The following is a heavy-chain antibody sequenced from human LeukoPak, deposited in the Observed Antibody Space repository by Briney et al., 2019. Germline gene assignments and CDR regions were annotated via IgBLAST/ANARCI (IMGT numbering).Heavy chain of an antibody. D-gene: IGHD6-6*01. Sequence: ASVKVSCKASGYTFTGYYMHWVRQAPGQGLEWMGCINPNSGGTNYAQKFQGRVTMTRDTSISTAYMELSRLRSDDTAVYYCATLEYSSSSGHYYYYYMDVWGKGTTVTVSS. J-gene: IGHJ6*03. V-gene: IGHV1-2*02. CDR1: GYTFTGYY. CDR2: INPNSGGT. CDR3: ATLEYSSSSGHYYYYYMDV.